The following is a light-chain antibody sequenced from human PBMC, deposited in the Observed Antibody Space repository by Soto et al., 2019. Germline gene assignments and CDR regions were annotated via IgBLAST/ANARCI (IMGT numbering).Light chain of an antibody. J-gene: IGLJ1*01. V-gene: IGLV2-14*03. Sequence: QSALTQPASVSGSPGQSITISCTGTSTDFGGYNYVSWYQQHPGKAPKLMIYDVTNRPSGVSNRFSGSKSGNTASLTISGLLADDEADYYCSSYRSSSTLGVFGTGTKVTVL. CDR2: DVT. CDR3: SSYRSSSTLGV. CDR1: STDFGGYNY.